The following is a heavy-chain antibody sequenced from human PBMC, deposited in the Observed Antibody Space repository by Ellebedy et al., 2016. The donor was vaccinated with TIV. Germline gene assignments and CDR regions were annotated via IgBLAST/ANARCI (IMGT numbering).Heavy chain of an antibody. J-gene: IGHJ3*02. CDR2: IYYSGRT. D-gene: IGHD5-12*01. CDR3: ARDANGYGIDAFDI. Sequence: SETLSLTCRVSGASIASGGYYWNWIRHHPGKGLEWIGYIYYSGRTEYNPSLKSRVSMSVDPSKTQFSLRLTSVTAADTAVYFCARDANGYGIDAFDIWGHGTMVTVSA. CDR1: GASIASGGYY. V-gene: IGHV4-31*03.